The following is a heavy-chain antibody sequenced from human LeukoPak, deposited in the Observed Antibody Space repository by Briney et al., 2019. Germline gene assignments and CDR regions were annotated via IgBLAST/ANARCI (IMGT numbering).Heavy chain of an antibody. J-gene: IGHJ6*03. V-gene: IGHV3-30*01. CDR3: ARVARQIVVGPMDV. Sequence: GRSLRLSCAASGFTFSSYAMHWVRQAPGEGLEWVAVISYDGSNKYYADSVKGRFTISRDNSKNTLYLQMNSLRAEDTAVYYCARVARQIVVGPMDVWGKGTTVTVSS. D-gene: IGHD2-15*01. CDR2: ISYDGSNK. CDR1: GFTFSSYA.